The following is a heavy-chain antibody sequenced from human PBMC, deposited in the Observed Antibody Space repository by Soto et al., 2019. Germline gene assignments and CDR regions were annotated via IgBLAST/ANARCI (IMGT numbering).Heavy chain of an antibody. CDR3: ARGVTVFGLVSRFWFDP. CDR1: GGSISSGDYS. CDR2: IYNSGIT. V-gene: IGHV4-30-4*01. J-gene: IGHJ5*02. Sequence: QVLLQESGPGLVKSSQTLSLTCTVSGGSISSGDYSWSWVRQSPGKGLAWIGHIYNSGITYYNPSLKSRVVISIDTSRNQFSLRLNSLTAADRAVYFCARGVTVFGLVSRFWFDPWGQGTVVTVSS. D-gene: IGHD3-3*01.